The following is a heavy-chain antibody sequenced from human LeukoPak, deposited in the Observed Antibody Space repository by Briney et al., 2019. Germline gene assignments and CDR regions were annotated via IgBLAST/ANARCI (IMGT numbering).Heavy chain of an antibody. J-gene: IGHJ6*03. D-gene: IGHD4-11*01. V-gene: IGHV3-21*04. CDR3: ASIDYPTDYYMDV. CDR1: GFTFSSYS. CDR2: ISSSRNYI. Sequence: PGGSLRLSCAASGFTFSSYSMNWVRQAPGKGLEWVSSISSSRNYIYYADSVKGRFTISRDNSKNTLYLQMNSLRAEDTAVYYCASIDYPTDYYMDVWGKGTTVTISS.